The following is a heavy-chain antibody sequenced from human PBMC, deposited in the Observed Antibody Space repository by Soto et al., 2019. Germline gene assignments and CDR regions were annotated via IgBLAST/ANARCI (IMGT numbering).Heavy chain of an antibody. CDR2: ISAYNGNT. Sequence: QVQLVQSGAEVKKPGASVKVSCKASGYTFTSYGISWVRQAPGQGLEWMGWISAYNGNTNYAQKLQGRVTMTTDTSTSTTYMELRRRRSDDTAVYYCARDNYMAAAVTDEFSDWFDPSGQGALFTASS. CDR1: GYTFTSYG. D-gene: IGHD6-13*01. CDR3: ARDNYMAAAVTDEFSDWFDP. V-gene: IGHV1-18*01. J-gene: IGHJ5*02.